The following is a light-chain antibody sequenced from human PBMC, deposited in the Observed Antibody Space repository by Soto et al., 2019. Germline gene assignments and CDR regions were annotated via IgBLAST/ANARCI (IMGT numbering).Light chain of an antibody. CDR1: SSDVGVYNY. CDR3: SSYNNSSTLV. CDR2: DVS. Sequence: QSALTQPASVSGSPGQSITISCTGTSSDVGVYNYVSWYQQHPGKAPKLMVYDVSNRPSGVSNRISGSKSGNTASLTIYGLQTEEAADYSFSSYNNSSTLVFGGGTKLTVL. V-gene: IGLV2-14*01. J-gene: IGLJ2*01.